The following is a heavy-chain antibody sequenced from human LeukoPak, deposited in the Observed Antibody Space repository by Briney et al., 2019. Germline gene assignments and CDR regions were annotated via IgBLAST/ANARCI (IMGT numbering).Heavy chain of an antibody. D-gene: IGHD3-3*01. J-gene: IGHJ4*02. V-gene: IGHV3-21*01. Sequence: GGSLRLSCAASGFTFRSYSMNWVGQAPGKGLEGVSSISSISSYIYYAYSLKGRFTISRDNAKNSLYLQMNSLRAENTAVYYCAITIFGVVQPIPYYWGQGTLVTVSS. CDR1: GFTFRSYS. CDR2: ISSISSYI. CDR3: AITIFGVVQPIPYY.